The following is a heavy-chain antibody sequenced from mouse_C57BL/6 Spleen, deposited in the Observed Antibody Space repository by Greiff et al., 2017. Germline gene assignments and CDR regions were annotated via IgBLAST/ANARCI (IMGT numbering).Heavy chain of an antibody. V-gene: IGHV1-50*01. CDR2: IDPSDSYT. J-gene: IGHJ3*01. CDR3: ARDGSSYGWFAY. CDR1: GYTFTSYW. Sequence: VQLQQPGAELVKPGASVKLSCKASGYTFTSYWMQWVKQRPGQGLEWIGEIDPSDSYTNYNQKFKGKATLTVDTSSSTAYMQLSSLTSEDSAVYYWARDGSSYGWFAYWGQGTLVTVSA. D-gene: IGHD1-1*01.